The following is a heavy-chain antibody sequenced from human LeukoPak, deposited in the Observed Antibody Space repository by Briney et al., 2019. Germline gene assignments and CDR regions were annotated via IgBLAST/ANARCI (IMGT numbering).Heavy chain of an antibody. CDR1: GFTFDDYA. CDR3: AKEDGYYGMDV. V-gene: IGHV3-9*01. Sequence: GRSLRLSCAASGFTFDDYAMHWVRQAPGKGLEWVSGISWNSGSIGYADSVKGRFTISRDNAKNSLYLQMNSLRAEDTALYYCAKEDGYYGMDVWGQGTTVTVS. D-gene: IGHD5-24*01. J-gene: IGHJ6*02. CDR2: ISWNSGSI.